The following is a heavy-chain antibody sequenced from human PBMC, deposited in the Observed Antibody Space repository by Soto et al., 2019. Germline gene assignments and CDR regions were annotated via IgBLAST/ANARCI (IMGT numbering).Heavy chain of an antibody. J-gene: IGHJ6*02. Sequence: GGSLRLSCAASGFTFSSYAMSWVRQAPGKGLEWVSAISGSGGSTYYADSVKGRFTISRGNSKNTLYLQMNSLRAEDTAVYYCAKVVDTAMVTNYYYGMDVWGQGTTVTVSS. CDR3: AKVVDTAMVTNYYYGMDV. V-gene: IGHV3-23*01. D-gene: IGHD5-18*01. CDR1: GFTFSSYA. CDR2: ISGSGGST.